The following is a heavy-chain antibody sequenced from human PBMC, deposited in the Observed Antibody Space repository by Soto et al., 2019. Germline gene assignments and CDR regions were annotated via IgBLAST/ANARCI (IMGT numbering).Heavy chain of an antibody. Sequence: ESGGGLVQPGGSLRLSCAASGFTFSSHSMNWVRQAPGKGLEWVSYISSSSSTIYYADSVKGRFTISRDNAKNSLYLQMNSLRAEDTAVYYFARAYSSSSGKDAFDIWGQGTMVTVSS. CDR3: ARAYSSSSGKDAFDI. J-gene: IGHJ3*02. V-gene: IGHV3-48*01. CDR1: GFTFSSHS. D-gene: IGHD6-13*01. CDR2: ISSSSSTI.